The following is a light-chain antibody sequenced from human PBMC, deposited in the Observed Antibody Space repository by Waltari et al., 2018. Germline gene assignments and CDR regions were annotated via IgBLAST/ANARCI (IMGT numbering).Light chain of an antibody. J-gene: IGKJ1*01. Sequence: SVLYNSKNKNYLAWYQQKPGQPPKRLIYWASTRQSGVPDRFSGGGSGTDFTLTISSLQAEDVAVYYCQQYYSSPRTFGQGTKVEIK. CDR3: QQYYSSPRT. V-gene: IGKV4-1*01. CDR1: SVLYNSKNKNY. CDR2: WAS.